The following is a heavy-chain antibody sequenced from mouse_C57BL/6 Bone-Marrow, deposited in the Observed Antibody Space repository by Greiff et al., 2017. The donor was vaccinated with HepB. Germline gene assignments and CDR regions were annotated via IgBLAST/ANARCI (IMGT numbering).Heavy chain of an antibody. CDR3: ARRLRGYFDV. V-gene: IGHV1-42*01. J-gene: IGHJ1*03. Sequence: EVQLKESGPELVKPGASVKISCKASGYSFTGYYMNWVKQSPEKSLEWIGEINPSTGGTTYNQKFKAKATLTVDKSSSTAYMQLKSLTSEDSAVYYCARRLRGYFDVWGTGTTVTVSS. CDR1: GYSFTGYY. D-gene: IGHD2-4*01. CDR2: INPSTGGT.